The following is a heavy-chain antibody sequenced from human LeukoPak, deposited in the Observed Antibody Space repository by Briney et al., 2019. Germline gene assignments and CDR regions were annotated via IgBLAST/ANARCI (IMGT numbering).Heavy chain of an antibody. V-gene: IGHV1-69*04. CDR1: GGTFSSYA. Sequence: GASVKVSCKASGGTFSSYAISWVRQAPGQGLEWMGRIIPILGIANYAQKFQGRVTITADKSTSTAYMELSSLRSEDTAVYYCARDRGDGYNNWYFDLWGRGTLVTVSS. CDR2: IIPILGIA. CDR3: ARDRGDGYNNWYFDL. D-gene: IGHD5-24*01. J-gene: IGHJ2*01.